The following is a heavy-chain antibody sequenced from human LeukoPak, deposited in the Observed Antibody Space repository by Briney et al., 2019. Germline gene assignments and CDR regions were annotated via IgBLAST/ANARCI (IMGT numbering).Heavy chain of an antibody. J-gene: IGHJ4*02. V-gene: IGHV3-7*04. CDR2: IKQDGSEK. D-gene: IGHD3-10*01. CDR3: ARDMGFGELDY. CDR1: GFTFSSYW. Sequence: GGSLRLSCAASGFTFSSYWMSWVRQAPGKGLGWVANIKQDGSEKYYVDSVKGRFTISRDNAKNSLYLQMSSLRAEDTAVYYCARDMGFGELDYWGQGTLVTVSS.